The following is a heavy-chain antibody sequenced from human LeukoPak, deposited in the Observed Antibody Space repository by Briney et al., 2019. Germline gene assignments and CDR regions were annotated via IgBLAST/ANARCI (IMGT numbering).Heavy chain of an antibody. V-gene: IGHV1-24*01. CDR1: GYTLTELS. D-gene: IGHD5-12*01. J-gene: IGHJ4*02. Sequence: RASVKVSCKVSGYTLTELSMHWVRQAPGKGLEWMGGFDPEDGETICAQKFQGRVTMTEDTSTDTAYMELSSLRSEDTAVYYCATHGPGGYDFGDYFDYWGQGTLVTVSS. CDR3: ATHGPGGYDFGDYFDY. CDR2: FDPEDGET.